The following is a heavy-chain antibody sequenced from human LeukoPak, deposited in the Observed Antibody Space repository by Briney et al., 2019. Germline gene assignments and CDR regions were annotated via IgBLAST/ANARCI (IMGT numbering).Heavy chain of an antibody. CDR1: GGSVSSGGYY. J-gene: IGHJ5*02. CDR3: ARVLTDFWSGYYNWFDP. Sequence: SETLSLTCTVSGGSVSSGGYYWSWIRQHPGKGLEWIGYIYYSGSTYYNPSLKSRVTISVDTSKNQFSLKLSSVTAADTAVYYCARVLTDFWSGYYNWFDPWGQGTLVTVSS. CDR2: IYYSGST. V-gene: IGHV4-31*03. D-gene: IGHD3-3*01.